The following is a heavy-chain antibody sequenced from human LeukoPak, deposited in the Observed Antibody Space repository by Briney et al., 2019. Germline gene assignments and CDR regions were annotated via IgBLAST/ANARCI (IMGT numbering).Heavy chain of an antibody. CDR2: IYYSGST. Sequence: SSETLSLTCTVSGGSISSGGYYWSWIRQLPGKGLEWIGYIYYSGSTNYNPSLKSRVTISVDTSKNQFSLKLSSVTAADTAVYYCARAFGSGYTDYWGQGTLVTVSS. V-gene: IGHV4-61*08. D-gene: IGHD5-12*01. CDR1: GGSISSGGYY. J-gene: IGHJ4*02. CDR3: ARAFGSGYTDY.